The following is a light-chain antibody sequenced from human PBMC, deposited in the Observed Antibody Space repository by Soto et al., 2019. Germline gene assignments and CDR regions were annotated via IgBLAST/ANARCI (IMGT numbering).Light chain of an antibody. CDR3: QQLNAYPLT. CDR2: GAS. V-gene: IGKV1-5*01. Sequence: DIQMTQSPSTLSASVRDRVTITCRASQTISSWLAWFQQRPGRAPKFLIYGASTLQSGVPSRFSGSGSGTDFTLTISNLQPEDFATYYCQQLNAYPLTFGQGTRLEIK. J-gene: IGKJ5*01. CDR1: QTISSW.